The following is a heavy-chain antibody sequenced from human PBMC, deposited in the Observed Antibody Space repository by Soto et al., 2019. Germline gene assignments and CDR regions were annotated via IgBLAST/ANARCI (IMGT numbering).Heavy chain of an antibody. Sequence: QVQLVESGGGVVQPGRSLRLSCEASGFTFSNYGLHWVRQAPGKGLEWVADIWYDGRSKNYVDSVKGRFTISRDNSKNTLYLEMNSLRAEDSAVYYCGRVDRYYGMDVWGQGTTVTVSS. CDR1: GFTFSNYG. CDR3: GRVDRYYGMDV. V-gene: IGHV3-33*01. J-gene: IGHJ6*02. CDR2: IWYDGRSK.